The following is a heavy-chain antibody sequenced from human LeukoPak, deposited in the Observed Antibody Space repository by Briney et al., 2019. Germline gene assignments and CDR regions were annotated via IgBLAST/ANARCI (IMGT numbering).Heavy chain of an antibody. Sequence: PSQTLSLTCTVSGGSISSGDYYWSWIRQPPGKGLEWIGYIYYSGSTYYNPSLKSRVTISVDTSKNQFSLKLSSVTAADTAVYYCARGVAPWYYDSSGYYFDYWGQGTLVTVSS. D-gene: IGHD3-22*01. J-gene: IGHJ4*02. CDR2: IYYSGST. CDR1: GGSISSGDYY. CDR3: ARGVAPWYYDSSGYYFDY. V-gene: IGHV4-30-4*01.